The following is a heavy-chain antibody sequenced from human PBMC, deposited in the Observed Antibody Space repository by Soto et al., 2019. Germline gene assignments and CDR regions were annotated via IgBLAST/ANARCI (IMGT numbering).Heavy chain of an antibody. Sequence: GGSLRLSCAASGFTFSGSAMHWVRQASGKGLEWVGRIRSKANSYATAYAASVKGRFTISRDDSKNTAYLQMNSLKTEDTAVYYCTRTGGLISPNYYYYMHVSGKATTVTVSS. CDR3: TRTGGLISPNYYYYMHV. CDR1: GFTFSGSA. J-gene: IGHJ6*03. V-gene: IGHV3-73*01. CDR2: IRSKANSYAT. D-gene: IGHD5-12*01.